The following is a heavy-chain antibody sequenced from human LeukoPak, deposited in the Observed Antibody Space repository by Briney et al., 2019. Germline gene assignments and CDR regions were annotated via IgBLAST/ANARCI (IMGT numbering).Heavy chain of an antibody. V-gene: IGHV4-4*08. CDR3: ARQPANTAAFDV. D-gene: IGHD5-18*01. Sequence: SETLSLTCTVSGGSINAFYWSWIRQPPGKGLEWIAYVRANGENNYNPSLKSRVAISLDTANSQISLRLNFVTAADTAIYYWARQPANTAAFDVWGQGTMVTVSS. CDR2: VRANGEN. J-gene: IGHJ3*01. CDR1: GGSINAFY.